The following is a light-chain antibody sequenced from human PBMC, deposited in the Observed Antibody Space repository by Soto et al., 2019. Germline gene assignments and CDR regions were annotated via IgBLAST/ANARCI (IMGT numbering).Light chain of an antibody. CDR1: SSDVGGYNY. CDR3: SSYAGSNNLV. V-gene: IGLV2-8*01. CDR2: EVS. Sequence: QSALTQPPSASGSPGQSVTISCTGTSSDVGGYNYVSWYQQHPGKAPKLMIYEVSKRPSGVPDRFTGSKSGNTASLTVSWLHAEDEADYYCSSYAGSNNLVFGGGTKLTVL. J-gene: IGLJ2*01.